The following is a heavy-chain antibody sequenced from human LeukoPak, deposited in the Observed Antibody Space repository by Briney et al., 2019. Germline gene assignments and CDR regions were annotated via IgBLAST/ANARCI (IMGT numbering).Heavy chain of an antibody. Sequence: GGSLRLSCAASGFTVSSNYMSWVRQAPGQGLEWVSVIYTSGGTYYADSVQGRFTISRDNVENPLFLQMNSLRVEDTAVYYCARDTGSKTPGTIVGATGDAFDIWGQGTMVSVSS. CDR2: IYTSGGT. J-gene: IGHJ3*02. V-gene: IGHV3-53*01. D-gene: IGHD1-26*01. CDR3: ARDTGSKTPGTIVGATGDAFDI. CDR1: GFTVSSNY.